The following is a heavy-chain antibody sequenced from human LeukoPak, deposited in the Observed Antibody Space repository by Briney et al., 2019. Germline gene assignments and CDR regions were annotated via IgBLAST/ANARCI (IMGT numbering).Heavy chain of an antibody. Sequence: GGSLRLSCAASGFTFSSYTMHWVRQIPGERPEWVSSISGDTTYIYYADSLKGRFTISRDNTNTSLFLQMNSLRAGDTAVYYCARGHYGMDVWGQGTTVTV. V-gene: IGHV3-21*01. CDR2: ISGDTTYI. J-gene: IGHJ6*02. CDR3: ARGHYGMDV. CDR1: GFTFSSYT.